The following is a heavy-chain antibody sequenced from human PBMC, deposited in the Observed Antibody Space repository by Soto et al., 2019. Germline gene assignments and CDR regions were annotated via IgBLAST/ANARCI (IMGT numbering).Heavy chain of an antibody. CDR2: IKQDGSEK. CDR1: GFTFSSYW. V-gene: IGHV3-7*03. CDR3: AAGTPHYYYYYGMDV. D-gene: IGHD2-15*01. Sequence: GGSLRLSCAASGFTFSSYWMSWVRQAPGKGLEWVANIKQDGSEKYYVDSVKGRFTISRDNAKNSLYLQMNSLRAEDTAVYYCAAGTPHYYYYYGMDVWGQGTTVTVSS. J-gene: IGHJ6*02.